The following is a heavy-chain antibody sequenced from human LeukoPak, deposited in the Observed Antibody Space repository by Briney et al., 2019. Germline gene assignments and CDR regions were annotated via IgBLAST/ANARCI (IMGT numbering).Heavy chain of an antibody. CDR3: SRYYGITSDAFDY. D-gene: IGHD3-10*01. J-gene: IGHJ4*02. V-gene: IGHV3-30*04. CDR2: ISYDGSNK. Sequence: GGSLRLSCAASGFTFSTYAMQWVRQAPGKGLEWVAVISYDGSNKYYPASVKGRFTISRDNSKNTLYLQMNSLRAEDTAVYYCSRYYGITSDAFDYWGQGTLVTVSS. CDR1: GFTFSTYA.